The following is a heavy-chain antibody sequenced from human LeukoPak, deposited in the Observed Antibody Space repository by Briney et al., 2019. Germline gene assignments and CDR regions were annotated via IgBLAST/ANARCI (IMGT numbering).Heavy chain of an antibody. D-gene: IGHD6-13*01. CDR2: ISSSSSTI. Sequence: GGSLRLSCAASGFTLSSYSMNWVRQAPGKGLEWVSYISSSSSTIYYADSVKGRFTISRDNAKNSLYLQMNSLRAEDTAVYYCAREGIAAAFDYWGQGTLVTVSS. J-gene: IGHJ4*02. CDR3: AREGIAAAFDY. V-gene: IGHV3-48*04. CDR1: GFTLSSYS.